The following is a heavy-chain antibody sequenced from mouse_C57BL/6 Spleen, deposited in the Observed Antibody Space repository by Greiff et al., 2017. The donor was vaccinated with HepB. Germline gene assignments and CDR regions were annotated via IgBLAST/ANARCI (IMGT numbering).Heavy chain of an antibody. V-gene: IGHV1-9*01. J-gene: IGHJ3*01. Sequence: QVQLQESGAELMKPGASVKLSCKATGYTFTGYWIEWVKQRPGHGLEWIGEILPGSGSTNYNEKFKGKATFTADTSSNPAYMQLSSLTTEDSAIYYCAREGYGSSTGFAYWGQGTLVTVSA. CDR3: AREGYGSSTGFAY. CDR1: GYTFTGYW. CDR2: ILPGSGST. D-gene: IGHD1-1*01.